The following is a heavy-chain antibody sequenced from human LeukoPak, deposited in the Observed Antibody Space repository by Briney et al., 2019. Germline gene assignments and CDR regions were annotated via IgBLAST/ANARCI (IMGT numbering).Heavy chain of an antibody. D-gene: IGHD3-22*01. CDR3: ARSPWGYDSSGYGDAFDI. Sequence: SETLSLTCTVSGGSISSYYWSWIRQPPGKGLEWIGYIYYSGSTNYNPSLKSRVTISVDTSRNQFSLKLSSVTAADTAVYYCARSPWGYDSSGYGDAFDIWGQGTMVTVSS. CDR2: IYYSGST. CDR1: GGSISSYY. V-gene: IGHV4-59*01. J-gene: IGHJ3*02.